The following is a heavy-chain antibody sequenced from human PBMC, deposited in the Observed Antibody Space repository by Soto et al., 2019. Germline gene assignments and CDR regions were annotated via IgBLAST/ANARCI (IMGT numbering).Heavy chain of an antibody. J-gene: IGHJ4*02. V-gene: IGHV3-7*01. Sequence: GGSLRLSCAASGFTFSSYWMSWVRQAPGKGLEWVANIKQDGSEKYYVDSVKGRFTISRDNAKNSLYLQMNSLRAEDTAVYFCARDRPNFFDSFGYHLIEHWGQGVPVTVSS. CDR2: IKQDGSEK. D-gene: IGHD3-9*01. CDR1: GFTFSSYW. CDR3: ARDRPNFFDSFGYHLIEH.